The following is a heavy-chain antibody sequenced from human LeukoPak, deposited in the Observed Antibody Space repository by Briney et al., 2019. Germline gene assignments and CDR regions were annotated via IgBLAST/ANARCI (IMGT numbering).Heavy chain of an antibody. V-gene: IGHV4-59*01. CDR1: GGSISSYY. CDR2: IYYSGSS. J-gene: IGHJ6*03. Sequence: KTSETLSLTCTVSGGSISSYYWSWIRQPPGKGVEWIGYIYYSGSSNYNPSLKSRVTISVDTSKNQFSLKLSSVTAADTAVYYCARVPRSYYYYYYMDVWGKGTTVTVSS. CDR3: ARVPRSYYYYYYMDV.